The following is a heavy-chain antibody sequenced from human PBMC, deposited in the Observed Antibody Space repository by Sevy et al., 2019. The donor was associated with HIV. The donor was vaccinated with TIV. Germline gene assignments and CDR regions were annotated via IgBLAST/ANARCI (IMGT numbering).Heavy chain of an antibody. V-gene: IGHV4-59*01. CDR3: ARGGASHYRRHFDY. CDR1: SGSISSYF. Sequence: SETLSLTCTVSSGSISSYFWSWIRQPPGKGLEWIGYISYSEGTNYNPSLKSRVTMSVDMSKNQFSLKLSPVIAADTAVYYCARGGASHYRRHFDYWGQGTLVTVSS. D-gene: IGHD4-4*01. J-gene: IGHJ4*02. CDR2: ISYSEGT.